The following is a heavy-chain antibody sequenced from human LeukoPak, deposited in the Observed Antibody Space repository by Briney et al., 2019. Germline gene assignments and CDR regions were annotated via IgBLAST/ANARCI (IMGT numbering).Heavy chain of an antibody. CDR2: ISSSGSTI. Sequence: PGGSLRLSCAASGFTFSSYEMNWVRQAPGKGLEWVSYISSSGSTIYYADSVKGRFTISRDNAKSSLYLQMNSLRAEDTAVYYCARDPRGYCSGGSCYSPESAFDIWGQGTMVTVSS. CDR3: ARDPRGYCSGGSCYSPESAFDI. V-gene: IGHV3-48*03. CDR1: GFTFSSYE. D-gene: IGHD2-15*01. J-gene: IGHJ3*02.